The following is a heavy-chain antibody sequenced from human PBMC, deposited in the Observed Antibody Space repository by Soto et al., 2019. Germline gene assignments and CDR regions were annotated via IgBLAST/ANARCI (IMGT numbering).Heavy chain of an antibody. CDR2: VVVGSGNT. D-gene: IGHD6-13*01. J-gene: IGHJ6*02. CDR3: ARTAAAGKYYYGVDV. CDR1: GFTFSHSA. V-gene: IGHV1-58*02. Sequence: GASVKVSCKASGFTFSHSAMQWVRQARGQSLEWIGWVVVGSGNTNYAQKFQERVTISWDMSTNTAHMDLSSLRSEDTAMYYCARTAAAGKYYYGVDVWGQGTTVTVSS.